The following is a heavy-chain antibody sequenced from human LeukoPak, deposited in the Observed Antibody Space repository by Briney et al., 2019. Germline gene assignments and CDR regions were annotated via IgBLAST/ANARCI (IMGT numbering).Heavy chain of an antibody. V-gene: IGHV1-69*13. J-gene: IGHJ4*02. D-gene: IGHD2-15*01. Sequence: SVKVSCKASGGTFSSYAISWVRQAPGQGLEWMGGIIPIFGTANYAQKFQGRVTITADESTSTAYMELSSLRSEDTAVYYCASPGGVVVAATGLGFDYWGQGTLATVSS. CDR2: IIPIFGTA. CDR1: GGTFSSYA. CDR3: ASPGGVVVAATGLGFDY.